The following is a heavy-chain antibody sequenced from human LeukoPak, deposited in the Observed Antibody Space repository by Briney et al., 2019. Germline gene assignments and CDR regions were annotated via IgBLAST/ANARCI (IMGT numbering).Heavy chain of an antibody. Sequence: GGSLRLSCAASGFTFDDYTMHWVRQAAGKGLEWVSRISWDGGSTYYADSVKGRFTISRDNSKNSLYLQMNSLRTEDTALYYCAKDISGYYYGMDVWGQGTTVTVSS. CDR2: ISWDGGST. CDR3: AKDISGYYYGMDV. V-gene: IGHV3-43*01. CDR1: GFTFDDYT. J-gene: IGHJ6*02.